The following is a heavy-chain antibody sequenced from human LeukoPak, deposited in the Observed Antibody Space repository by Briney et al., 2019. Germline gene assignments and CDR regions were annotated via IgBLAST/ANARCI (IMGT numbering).Heavy chain of an antibody. D-gene: IGHD2-2*01. J-gene: IGHJ4*02. CDR2: ISYDETNK. V-gene: IGHV3-30*04. CDR3: ARDWQGSPGYYFHY. CDR1: GFSFSSYA. Sequence: GRSLRLSCAASGFSFSSYAMHRVRQAPGKGLEWVAVISYDETNKYYGDSVKGRFTISRDNSKNTLYLQMNSLRAEDTAVYYCARDWQGSPGYYFHYWGQGTLVTVSS.